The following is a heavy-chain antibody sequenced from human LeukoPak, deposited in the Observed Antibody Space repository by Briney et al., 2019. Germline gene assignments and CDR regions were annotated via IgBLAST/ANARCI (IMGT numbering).Heavy chain of an antibody. J-gene: IGHJ4*02. CDR3: ARGGGVDILTGFQY. D-gene: IGHD3-9*01. Sequence: SVKVSCKASGGTFTNYAINWVRQAPGQGLGWMGRIIPILDVTNYAQKFQGRVTITADQSTSTAYMELSSLRSEDTAVYYCARGGGVDILTGFQYWGQGTLVTVSS. CDR2: IIPILDVT. CDR1: GGTFTNYA. V-gene: IGHV1-69*04.